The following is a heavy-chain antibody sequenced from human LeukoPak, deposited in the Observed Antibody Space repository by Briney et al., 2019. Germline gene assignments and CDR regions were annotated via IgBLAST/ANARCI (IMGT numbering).Heavy chain of an antibody. D-gene: IGHD4-17*01. CDR3: ATSLRYFDY. V-gene: IGHV3-7*01. CDR2: IKLDGSEK. J-gene: IGHJ4*02. Sequence: GGSLRLSCAASGFTFNNFWMNWFRQAPGKGLEWVANIKLDGSEKYVDSVKGRFTISRDNAKNSLYLQMNSLRAEDTAVYYCATSLRYFDYWGQGTLVTVSS. CDR1: GFTFNNFW.